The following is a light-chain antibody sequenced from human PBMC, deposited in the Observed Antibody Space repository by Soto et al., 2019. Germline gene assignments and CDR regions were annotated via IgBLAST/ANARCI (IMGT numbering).Light chain of an antibody. CDR3: QQRSKWPLT. CDR2: GVS. V-gene: IGKV3-11*01. Sequence: EIVLTQSSATLSLSPGERATLSCRASQSVTSNALAWYQQKPGQAPRLLIYGVSSRATGIPERFSGSGSGTDFTLTISSLEPEDFAVYYCQQRSKWPLTFGGGTKVDIK. J-gene: IGKJ4*01. CDR1: QSVTSN.